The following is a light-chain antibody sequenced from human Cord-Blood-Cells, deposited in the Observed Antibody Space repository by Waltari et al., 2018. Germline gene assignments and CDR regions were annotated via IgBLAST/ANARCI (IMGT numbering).Light chain of an antibody. CDR1: QSVSSN. CDR3: QQYNNWPYT. Sequence: EIVMTQSPATLSVSPGERATLSCRASQSVSSNLAWYQQKPVQAPRLLIYGASTRATGIPARFSGSGSWTEFTLTISSLQSEDFAVYYCQQYNNWPYTFGQGTKLEIK. V-gene: IGKV3-15*01. CDR2: GAS. J-gene: IGKJ2*01.